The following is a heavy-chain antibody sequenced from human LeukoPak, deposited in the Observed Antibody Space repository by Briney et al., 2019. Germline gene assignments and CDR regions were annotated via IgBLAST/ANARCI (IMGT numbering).Heavy chain of an antibody. J-gene: IGHJ5*02. Sequence: SGGSLRLSCAASGFTFSSYWMHWVRQAPGKGLVWVSRINSDGGSTRYADSVKGRFTISRDNAKNTLYLQMNSLRAEDTAVYYCARALAVAGTGGFDPWGQGTLVTVSS. CDR3: ARALAVAGTGGFDP. CDR2: INSDGGST. D-gene: IGHD6-19*01. V-gene: IGHV3-74*01. CDR1: GFTFSSYW.